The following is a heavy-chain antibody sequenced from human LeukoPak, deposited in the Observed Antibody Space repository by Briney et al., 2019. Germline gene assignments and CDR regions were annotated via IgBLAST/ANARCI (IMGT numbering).Heavy chain of an antibody. CDR3: ARGTRIGLDSFDI. V-gene: IGHV1-2*02. CDR2: IDPNNGDT. D-gene: IGHD1-14*01. Sequence: ASVKVSCKASAYTFSGYYLHWVRQAPGQGPEWMGWIDPNNGDTDYAQKFQGRVTMTRDRSISTAYMELSSLTAEDTAVYYCARGTRIGLDSFDIWGQGTMVTVSS. J-gene: IGHJ3*02. CDR1: AYTFSGYY.